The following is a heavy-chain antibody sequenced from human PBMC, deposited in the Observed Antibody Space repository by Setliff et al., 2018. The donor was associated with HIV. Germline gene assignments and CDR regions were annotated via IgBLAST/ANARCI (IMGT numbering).Heavy chain of an antibody. D-gene: IGHD5-12*01. CDR2: INTHSGYT. Sequence: ASVKVSCKASGYTFNNYGISWVRQAPGQGLGWMGWINTHSGYTNYAQNVQGRVTVTMDTSTSTAYMELRSLKSGDTAVYYCARGKTWLRFLDYWGQGTLVTVSS. J-gene: IGHJ4*02. CDR3: ARGKTWLRFLDY. CDR1: GYTFNNYG. V-gene: IGHV1-18*01.